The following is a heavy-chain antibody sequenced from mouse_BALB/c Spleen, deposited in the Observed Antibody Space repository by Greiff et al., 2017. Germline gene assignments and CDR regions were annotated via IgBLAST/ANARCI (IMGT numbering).Heavy chain of an antibody. V-gene: IGHV7-3*02. CDR2: IRNKANGYTT. CDR1: GFTFTDYY. D-gene: IGHD2-1*01. CDR3: ARDNGKDAMDY. J-gene: IGHJ4*01. Sequence: EVKLQESGGGLVQPGGSLRLSCATSGFTFTDYYMSWVRQPPGKALEWLGFIRNKANGYTTEYSASVKGRFTISRDNSQSILYLQMNTLRAEDSATYYCARDNGKDAMDYWGQGTSVTVAS.